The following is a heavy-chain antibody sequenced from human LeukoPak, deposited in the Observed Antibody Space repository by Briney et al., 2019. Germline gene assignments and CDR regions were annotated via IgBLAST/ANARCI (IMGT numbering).Heavy chain of an antibody. J-gene: IGHJ4*02. CDR1: GYTFSSYG. CDR2: IIPVFGTT. D-gene: IGHD3-10*01. CDR3: AGDFYGSGSYRPAFDY. Sequence: SVKVSCKASGYTFSSYGISWVRQARGQGLECMGGIIPVFGTTTYAPKFQGRVSLSIHESAGTAYMELSDLTFEDTAIYYCAGDFYGSGSYRPAFDYWGQGTLVTVSS. V-gene: IGHV1-69*05.